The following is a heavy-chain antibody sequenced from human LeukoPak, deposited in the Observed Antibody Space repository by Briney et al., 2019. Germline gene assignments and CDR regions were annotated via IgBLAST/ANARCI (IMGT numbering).Heavy chain of an antibody. CDR2: INSDSGFT. CDR1: GYTFTGYY. D-gene: IGHD3-9*01. J-gene: IGHJ5*02. Sequence: ASVKFSCKASGYTFTGYYMNWVRQGPGQGLEWMGWINSDSGFTKYVQKFQGRVTMARDTSITTVYMDLTRLTSDDTAIYYCARNFDLKGFDPWGQGTLVTVSS. CDR3: ARNFDLKGFDP. V-gene: IGHV1-2*02.